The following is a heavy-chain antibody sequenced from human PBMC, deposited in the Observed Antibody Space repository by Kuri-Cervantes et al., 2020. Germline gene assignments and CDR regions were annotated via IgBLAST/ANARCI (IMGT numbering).Heavy chain of an antibody. CDR1: GGTFSSYA. CDR2: IIPIFGTA. Sequence: SVKVSCKASGGTFSSYAISWVRQAPGQGLEWMGGIIPIFGTANYAQKFQGRVTITADESTSTAYMELSSLRSDDTAVYYCARDHGGKGRFLEWFTGDYWGQGTLVTVSS. D-gene: IGHD3-3*01. CDR3: ARDHGGKGRFLEWFTGDY. J-gene: IGHJ4*02. V-gene: IGHV1-69*13.